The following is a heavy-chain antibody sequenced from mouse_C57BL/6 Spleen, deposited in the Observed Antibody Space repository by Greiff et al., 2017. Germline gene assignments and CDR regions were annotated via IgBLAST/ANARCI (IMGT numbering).Heavy chain of an antibody. CDR1: GYTFTSYW. V-gene: IGHV1-55*01. J-gene: IGHJ2*01. CDR2: LYPGRGST. Sequence: VQLQQPGAELVKPGASVQMSCKASGYTFTSYWITWVKQRPGQGLEWIGDLYPGRGSTTYNEKFTSKATLTVDKASSTAYMQLSSLTSEDSAVYECARGGAYDSSTEDYWGQGTTLTVSS. D-gene: IGHD1-1*01. CDR3: ARGGAYDSSTEDY.